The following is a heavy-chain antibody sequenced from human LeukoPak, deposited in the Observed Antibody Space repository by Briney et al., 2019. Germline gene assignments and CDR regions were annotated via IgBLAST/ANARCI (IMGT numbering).Heavy chain of an antibody. D-gene: IGHD2-21*02. CDR2: IYYSGST. CDR1: GGSISSGGYY. V-gene: IGHV4-31*03. Sequence: SETLSLTCTVSGGSISSGGYYWSWIRQHPGKGLEWIGYIYYSGSTYYNPSLKSRVTISVDTSKNQFSLKLSSVTVADTAVYYCARESEAYCGGDCYSYFDYWGQGTLVTVSS. CDR3: ARESEAYCGGDCYSYFDY. J-gene: IGHJ4*02.